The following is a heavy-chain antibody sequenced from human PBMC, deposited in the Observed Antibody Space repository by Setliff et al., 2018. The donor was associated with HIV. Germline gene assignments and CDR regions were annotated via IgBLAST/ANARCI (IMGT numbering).Heavy chain of an antibody. D-gene: IGHD4-17*01. CDR2: VDPADGET. Sequence: ASVKVSCKASGYTFTDYYIHWVQQAPGKGLEWVGRVDPADGETIYAEKFQGRVTITADTSTYTAYMEVRSLRSEDTAVYYCATERSGGDYPYKYYFYMDVWGKGTTVTV. CDR1: GYTFTDYY. J-gene: IGHJ6*03. V-gene: IGHV1-69-2*01. CDR3: ATERSGGDYPYKYYFYMDV.